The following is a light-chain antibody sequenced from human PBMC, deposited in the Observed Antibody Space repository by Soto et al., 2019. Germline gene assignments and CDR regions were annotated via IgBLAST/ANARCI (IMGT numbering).Light chain of an antibody. J-gene: IGKJ1*01. CDR3: QQYDSSPRT. Sequence: IVLTQSPGTLSLSPGERATLYCRASQSVGTNYLAWFQQKPGQAPRLLIYATSTRATGLPDRFSGSGSGTDFTLTITRLEPEDFAVYYCQQYDSSPRTFGQGTRVEIK. V-gene: IGKV3-20*01. CDR2: ATS. CDR1: QSVGTNY.